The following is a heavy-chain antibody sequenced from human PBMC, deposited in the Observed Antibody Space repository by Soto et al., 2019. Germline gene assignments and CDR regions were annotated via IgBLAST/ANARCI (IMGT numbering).Heavy chain of an antibody. J-gene: IGHJ3*02. D-gene: IGHD3-22*01. Sequence: GGSLRLSCAASGFTVSSNYMSWVRQAPGKGLEWVSVIYSGGSTYYADSVKGRFTISRDNSKNTLYLQMNSLRAEDTAVYYCARDRVQHYYDSSGYRGGAFDIWGQGTMVTVSS. CDR2: IYSGGST. CDR1: GFTVSSNY. CDR3: ARDRVQHYYDSSGYRGGAFDI. V-gene: IGHV3-66*01.